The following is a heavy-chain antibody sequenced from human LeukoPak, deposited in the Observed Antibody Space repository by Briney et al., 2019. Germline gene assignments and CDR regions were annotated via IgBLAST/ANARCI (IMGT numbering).Heavy chain of an antibody. J-gene: IGHJ5*02. V-gene: IGHV4-34*01. CDR2: INHSGSA. D-gene: IGHD3-10*01. CDR3: AREHSTYYYGSGSSNWFDP. CDR1: GGSFSGYY. Sequence: SETLSLTCAVSGGSFSGYYWTWIRQPPGKGLEWIGEINHSGSANYNPSLKSRVTISLDTSKNQFSLKLSSVTAADTAVYYCAREHSTYYYGSGSSNWFDPWGQGTLVTVSS.